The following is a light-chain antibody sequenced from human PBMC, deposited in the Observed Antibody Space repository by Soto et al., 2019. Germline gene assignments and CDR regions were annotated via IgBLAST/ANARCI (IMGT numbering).Light chain of an antibody. CDR3: QHPAHLLWT. Sequence: AGGESITSTCPASQSISNWLAWYQQKPGTAPKVLIYHASNLQSGVPSRFSGSGSGTEYTLTFGILHPDDLASYYRQHPAHLLWTIGQGTKVDIK. CDR1: QSISNW. CDR2: HAS. J-gene: IGKJ1*01. V-gene: IGKV1-5*01.